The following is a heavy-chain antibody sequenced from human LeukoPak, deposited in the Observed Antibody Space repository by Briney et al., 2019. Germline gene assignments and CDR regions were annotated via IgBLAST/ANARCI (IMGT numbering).Heavy chain of an antibody. CDR3: ARDRSSSSWYPYYFDY. J-gene: IGHJ4*02. CDR2: IYTSGST. D-gene: IGHD6-13*01. V-gene: IGHV4-4*07. CDR1: GGSISSYY. Sequence: PSETLSLTCTVSGGSISSYYLSWIRQPAGKGLEWIGRIYTSGSTNYNPSLKSRVTMSVDTSKNQFSLKLSSVTAADTAVYYCARDRSSSSWYPYYFDYWGQGTLVTVSS.